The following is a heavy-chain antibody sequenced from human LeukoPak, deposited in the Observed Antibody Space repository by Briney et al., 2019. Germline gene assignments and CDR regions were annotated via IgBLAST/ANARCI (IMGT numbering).Heavy chain of an antibody. Sequence: GESLKISCKGSGYSFTSYWIGWVRQMPGKGLEWMGIIYPDDSDTRYSPSFQGQVTISADKSISTAYLQWCSLKASDTAMYYCARRRQRGYSSSWYVDAFDIWGQGTMVTVSS. CDR3: ARRRQRGYSSSWYVDAFDI. D-gene: IGHD6-13*01. V-gene: IGHV5-51*01. CDR1: GYSFTSYW. CDR2: IYPDDSDT. J-gene: IGHJ3*02.